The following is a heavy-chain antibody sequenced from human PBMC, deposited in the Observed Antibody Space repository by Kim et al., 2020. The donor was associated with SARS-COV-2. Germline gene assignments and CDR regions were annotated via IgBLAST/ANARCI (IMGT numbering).Heavy chain of an antibody. Sequence: SETLSLTCTVSGGSISSSSYYGVWRRKPKGKGLEWIGSIYYSGSTYYNPSLKSRVTISVDTSKNQFSLKLSSVTAADTAVYYCASPTYYYDSSGYEEDYYFDYWGQGTLVTVSS. J-gene: IGHJ4*02. CDR1: GGSISSSSYY. CDR2: IYYSGST. CDR3: ASPTYYYDSSGYEEDYYFDY. D-gene: IGHD3-22*01. V-gene: IGHV4-39*07.